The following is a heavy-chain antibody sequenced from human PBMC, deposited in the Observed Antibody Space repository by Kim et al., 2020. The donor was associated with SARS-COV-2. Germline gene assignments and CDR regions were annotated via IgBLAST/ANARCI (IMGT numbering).Heavy chain of an antibody. D-gene: IGHD5-18*01. CDR2: IKSKTDGGTT. V-gene: IGHV3-15*01. CDR1: GFTFSNAW. CDR3: TTRGYSYGSYYYYYGMDV. J-gene: IGHJ6*02. Sequence: GGSLRLSCAASGFTFSNAWMSWVRQAPGKGLEWVGRIKSKTDGGTTDYAAPVKGRFTISRDDSKNTLYLQMNSLKTEDTAVYYCTTRGYSYGSYYYYYGMDVWGQGTTVTVSS.